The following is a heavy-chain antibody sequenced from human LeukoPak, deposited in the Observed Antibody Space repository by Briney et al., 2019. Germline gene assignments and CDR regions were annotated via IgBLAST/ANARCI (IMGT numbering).Heavy chain of an antibody. CDR2: ISYDGSNK. CDR3: ASDVDTAMVN. CDR1: GFTFSSYG. J-gene: IGHJ4*02. Sequence: PGGSLRLSCAASGFTFSSYGMHWVRQAPGKGLEWVAVISYDGSNKYYADSVKGRFTISRDNSKNTLYLQMNSLRAEDTAVYYCASDVDTAMVNWGQGTLVTVSS. D-gene: IGHD5-18*01. V-gene: IGHV3-30*03.